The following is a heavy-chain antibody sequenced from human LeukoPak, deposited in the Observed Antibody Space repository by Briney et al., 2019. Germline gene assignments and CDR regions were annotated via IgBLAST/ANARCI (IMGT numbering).Heavy chain of an antibody. J-gene: IGHJ3*02. V-gene: IGHV3-72*01. CDR3: VRVGSLAFDI. Sequence: GGSLRLSCAASGFTFSDHCMDWVRQAPVKGLEWVGRIRNKANSYTTEYAASVKGRFTISRDDSKNSVYLQMDSLKTEDTAVYYCVRVGSLAFDIWGQGTMVTVSS. CDR1: GFTFSDHC. D-gene: IGHD3-10*01. CDR2: IRNKANSYTT.